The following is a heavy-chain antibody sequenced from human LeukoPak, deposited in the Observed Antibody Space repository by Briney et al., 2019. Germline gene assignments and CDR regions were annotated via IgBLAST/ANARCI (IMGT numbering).Heavy chain of an antibody. D-gene: IGHD6-13*01. CDR2: IWYDGSNK. Sequence: GGSLRLSCAASGFTFSSYAMHWVRQAPGKGLEWVAVIWYDGSNKYYADSVKGRFTISRDNSKNTLYLQMNSLRAEDTAVYYCARDGIATDYYFDYWGQGTLVTVSS. CDR1: GFTFSSYA. V-gene: IGHV3-33*08. CDR3: ARDGIATDYYFDY. J-gene: IGHJ4*02.